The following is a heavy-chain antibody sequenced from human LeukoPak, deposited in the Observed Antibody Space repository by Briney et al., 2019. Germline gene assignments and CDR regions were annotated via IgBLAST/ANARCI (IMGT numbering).Heavy chain of an antibody. CDR1: GFTFSSYA. V-gene: IGHV3-23*01. Sequence: GGSLRLSCAASGFTFSSYAMRWVRQAPGKGLEWVSAISGGGGSTYYADSVKGRFTISRDNSKNTLYLQMNSLRAEDTAVYYCAKAPASRWLQLSYYFDYWGQGTLVTVSS. CDR2: ISGGGGST. CDR3: AKAPASRWLQLSYYFDY. J-gene: IGHJ4*02. D-gene: IGHD5-24*01.